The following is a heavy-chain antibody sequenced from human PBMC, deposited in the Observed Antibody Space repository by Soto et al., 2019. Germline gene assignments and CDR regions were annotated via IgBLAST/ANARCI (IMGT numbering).Heavy chain of an antibody. V-gene: IGHV3-30*18. CDR1: GFTFSSYG. CDR3: AKDSDIHRALDY. D-gene: IGHD5-12*01. J-gene: IGHJ4*02. CDR2: ISYDGSNK. Sequence: QPGGSLRLSCAASGFTFSSYGMHWVRQAPGKGLEWVAVISYDGSNKYYADSVKGRFTISRDNSKNTLYLQMNSLRAEDTAVYYSAKDSDIHRALDYWGQGTLVTVSS.